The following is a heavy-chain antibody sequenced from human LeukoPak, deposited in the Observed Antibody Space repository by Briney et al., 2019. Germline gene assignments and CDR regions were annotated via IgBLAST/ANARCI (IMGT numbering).Heavy chain of an antibody. CDR2: ISGSSTYI. CDR3: ARDYFYPMDV. CDR1: GFTFSSYS. J-gene: IGHJ6*02. V-gene: IGHV3-21*01. Sequence: GGSLRLSCAASGFTFSSYSMTWVRQAPGKGLEWVSSISGSSTYIYYADSVKGRFTISRDNAKNSLYLQMNSLRAEDTAVYYCARDYFYPMDVWGQGTTVTVSS.